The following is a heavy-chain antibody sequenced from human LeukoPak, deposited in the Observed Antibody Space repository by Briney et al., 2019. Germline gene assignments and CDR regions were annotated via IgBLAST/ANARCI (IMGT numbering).Heavy chain of an antibody. Sequence: GGSLRLSCAASGFTFSDYAMNWVRQAPGRGLDWVSGVAESGDRTYYADSVKGRFTISRDNSKNMVYLQMNSLRTEDTAVYYCARSRPYVWGSYRVKENWFDPWGQGTLVTVSS. V-gene: IGHV3-23*01. D-gene: IGHD3-16*02. CDR2: VAESGDRT. CDR1: GFTFSDYA. CDR3: ARSRPYVWGSYRVKENWFDP. J-gene: IGHJ5*02.